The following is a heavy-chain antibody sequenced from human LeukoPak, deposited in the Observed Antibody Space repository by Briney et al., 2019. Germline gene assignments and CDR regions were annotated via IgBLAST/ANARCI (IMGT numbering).Heavy chain of an antibody. Sequence: SETLSLTCAVYGGSFSGYYWSWIRQPPGKGLEWLGEINHSGSTNYNPSLKCRVTISVDTSKNQFSLKLRSVTAADTAVYYCAIVSSGWYYYGMDVWGQGTTVTVSS. CDR1: GGSFSGYY. CDR3: AIVSSGWYYYGMDV. D-gene: IGHD6-25*01. J-gene: IGHJ6*02. V-gene: IGHV4-34*01. CDR2: INHSGST.